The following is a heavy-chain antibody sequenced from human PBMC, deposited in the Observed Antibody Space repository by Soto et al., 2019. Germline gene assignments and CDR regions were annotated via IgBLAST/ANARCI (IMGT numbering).Heavy chain of an antibody. D-gene: IGHD6-6*01. CDR3: ARASSSHNWFDP. V-gene: IGHV3-21*01. Sequence: EVQLVESGGGLVKPGGSLRLSCAASGFTFSSYSMNGVRQAPGKGLEWVSSISSSSSYIYYADSVKGRFTISRDNAKNSLYLQMNSLRAEDTAVYYCARASSSHNWFDPWGQGTLVTVSS. J-gene: IGHJ5*02. CDR2: ISSSSSYI. CDR1: GFTFSSYS.